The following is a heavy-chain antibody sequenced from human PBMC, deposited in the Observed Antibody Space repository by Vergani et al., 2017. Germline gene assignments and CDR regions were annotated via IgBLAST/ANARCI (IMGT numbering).Heavy chain of an antibody. V-gene: IGHV3-15*01. CDR2: INSNGNGGTT. J-gene: IGHJ4*02. CDR1: GFDFNKAW. Sequence: EVQLVESGGGLVKPGGSLRLSCAASGFDFNKAWMSWVRQAPGKGLEWVGRINSNGNGGTTDFAAPVQGRFTISRDDSKNTLYLQMKSLKTEDTGVYYCTTAAQEVTRRAMDYWGQGTLVIVSP. CDR3: TTAAQEVTRRAMDY. D-gene: IGHD2-2*01.